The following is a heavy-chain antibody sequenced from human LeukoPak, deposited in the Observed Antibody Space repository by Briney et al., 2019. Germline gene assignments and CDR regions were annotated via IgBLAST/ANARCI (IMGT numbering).Heavy chain of an antibody. J-gene: IGHJ5*02. CDR2: INHSGST. Sequence: PSETLCLTCAVYGGSFSGYYWSWIRQPPGKGLEWIGEINHSGSTNYNPSLKSRVTISVDTSKNQFSLKLSSVTAADTAVYYCACRVGATGNWFDPWGQGTLVTVSS. CDR3: ACRVGATGNWFDP. D-gene: IGHD1-26*01. V-gene: IGHV4-34*01. CDR1: GGSFSGYY.